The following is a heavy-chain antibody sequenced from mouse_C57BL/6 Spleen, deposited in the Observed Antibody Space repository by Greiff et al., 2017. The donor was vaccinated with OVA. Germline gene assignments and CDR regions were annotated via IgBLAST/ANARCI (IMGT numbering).Heavy chain of an antibody. CDR2: INPYNGGT. V-gene: IGHV1-19*01. Sequence: VQLKESGPVLVKPGASVKMSCKASGYTFTDYYMNWVKQSHGKSLEWIGVINPYNGGTSYNQKFKGKATLTVDKSSSTAYMELNSLTSEDSAVYYCARDYGSSLYAMDYWGQGTSVTVSS. CDR1: GYTFTDYY. D-gene: IGHD1-1*01. CDR3: ARDYGSSLYAMDY. J-gene: IGHJ4*01.